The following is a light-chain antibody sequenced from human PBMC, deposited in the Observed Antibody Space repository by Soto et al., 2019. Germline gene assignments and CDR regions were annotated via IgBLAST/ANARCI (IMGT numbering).Light chain of an antibody. V-gene: IGLV1-40*01. CDR3: QSHDSSLSGAV. CDR1: SSNIGAGYD. Sequence: QSVLTQPPSVSGAPGQRVTISCTGSSSNIGAGYDVHWYQQFPGTVPKLLIYVNNNRPSGVPDRFSGSKSGTSASLAITGLQAEDEADYYCQSHDSSLSGAVFGTGTKLTVL. J-gene: IGLJ1*01. CDR2: VNN.